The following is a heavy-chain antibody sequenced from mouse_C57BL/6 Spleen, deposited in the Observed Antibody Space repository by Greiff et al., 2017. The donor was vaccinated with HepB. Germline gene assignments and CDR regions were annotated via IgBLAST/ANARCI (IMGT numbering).Heavy chain of an antibody. J-gene: IGHJ2*01. CDR3: ARSQLTGTSLFDY. V-gene: IGHV1-82*01. CDR2: IYPGDGDT. CDR1: GYAFSSSW. D-gene: IGHD4-1*01. Sequence: QVQLQQSGPELVKPGASVKISCKASGYAFSSSWMNWVKQRPGKGLEWIGRIYPGDGDTNYNGKFKGKATLTADKSSSTAYMQLSSLTSEDSAVYFCARSQLTGTSLFDYWGQGTTLTVSS.